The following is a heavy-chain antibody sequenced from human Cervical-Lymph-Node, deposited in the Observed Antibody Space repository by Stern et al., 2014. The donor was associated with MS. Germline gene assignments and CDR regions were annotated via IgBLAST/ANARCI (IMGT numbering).Heavy chain of an antibody. CDR2: IWYDGSTK. Sequence: VQLVESGGGVVQPGRSLRLSCAASGFTFSSYGMHWVRQAPGKGLEWVAVIWYDGSTKYYADSVKGRFTISRDNSKNTLYLQMNSLRAEDTAVYYCARDHSGSYSSFDYWGQGTLVTVSS. J-gene: IGHJ4*02. V-gene: IGHV3-33*01. D-gene: IGHD1-26*01. CDR1: GFTFSSYG. CDR3: ARDHSGSYSSFDY.